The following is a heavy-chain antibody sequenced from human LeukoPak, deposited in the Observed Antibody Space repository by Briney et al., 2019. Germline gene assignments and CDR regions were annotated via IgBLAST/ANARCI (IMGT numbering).Heavy chain of an antibody. Sequence: ASVKVSCKAFGYTFTSNYMHWVRQAPGQGPEWMGVISPSGGSTTYAQKFQGRVTLTRDMSTSTDYLELSSLRSEDTAVYYCARGYYCTNGVCYGGDFDNWGQGTLVTVSS. CDR2: ISPSGGST. CDR3: ARGYYCTNGVCYGGDFDN. CDR1: GYTFTSNY. V-gene: IGHV1-46*01. J-gene: IGHJ4*02. D-gene: IGHD2-8*01.